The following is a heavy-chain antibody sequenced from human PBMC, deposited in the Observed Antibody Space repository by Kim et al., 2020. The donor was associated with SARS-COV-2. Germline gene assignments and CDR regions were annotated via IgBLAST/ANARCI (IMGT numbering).Heavy chain of an antibody. J-gene: IGHJ4*02. D-gene: IGHD1-20*01. CDR3: ARGGRYNWNQDY. CDR1: GYTFTSYD. V-gene: IGHV1-8*01. CDR2: MNPNSGNT. Sequence: ASVKVSCKASGYTFTSYDINWVRQATGQGLEWMGWMNPNSGNTGYAQKFQGRVTMTRNTSISTAYMELSSLRSEDTAVYYCARGGRYNWNQDYWGQGTLVTVSS.